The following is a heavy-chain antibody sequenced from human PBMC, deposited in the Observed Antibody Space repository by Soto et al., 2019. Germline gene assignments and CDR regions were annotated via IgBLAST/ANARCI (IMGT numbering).Heavy chain of an antibody. D-gene: IGHD3-16*01. V-gene: IGHV1-69*02. Sequence: QVQLEQSGAEVKKPGSSVKVSCKASGGAFSSYSINWVRQAPGQGLEWVGRIIPILGVTNYAQKFLDRVTLSADKSTSTAYMELSSLRSDETAVYYCATKGPPTTFDHKISYNYMDVWGKGATVTVSS. CDR3: ATKGPPTTFDHKISYNYMDV. CDR1: GGAFSSYS. J-gene: IGHJ6*03. CDR2: IIPILGVT.